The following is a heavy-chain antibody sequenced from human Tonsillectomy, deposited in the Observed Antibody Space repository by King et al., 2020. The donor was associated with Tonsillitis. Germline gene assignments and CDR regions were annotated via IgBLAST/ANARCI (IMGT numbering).Heavy chain of an antibody. D-gene: IGHD4/OR15-4a*01. J-gene: IGHJ6*02. Sequence: VQLVESGGGVVQPGRSLRLSSAASGFTFSSYGMHWVRQAPGKGLEWVAIISYDGSNKYYADSVRGRFTISRDNSKNTSYLQMNSLKAEDTAVYYCARGVDFVDYVNNGMAVWGQGPTAPVSS. CDR3: ARGVDFVDYVNNGMAV. CDR2: ISYDGSNK. CDR1: GFTFSSYG. V-gene: IGHV3-33*05.